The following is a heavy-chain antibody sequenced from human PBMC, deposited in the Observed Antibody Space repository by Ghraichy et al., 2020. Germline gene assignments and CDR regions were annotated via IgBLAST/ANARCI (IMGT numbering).Heavy chain of an antibody. D-gene: IGHD3-3*01. Sequence: SETLSLTCAISGDSVSSNSAAWNWIRQSPSRGLEWLGRTYYRSKWYNDYAVSVKSRITINPDTSKNQFSLQLNSVTPEDTAVYYCARDGPMESFGVVITPIDYWGQGTLVTVSS. CDR2: TYYRSKWYN. J-gene: IGHJ4*02. CDR3: ARDGPMESFGVVITPIDY. V-gene: IGHV6-1*01. CDR1: GDSVSSNSAA.